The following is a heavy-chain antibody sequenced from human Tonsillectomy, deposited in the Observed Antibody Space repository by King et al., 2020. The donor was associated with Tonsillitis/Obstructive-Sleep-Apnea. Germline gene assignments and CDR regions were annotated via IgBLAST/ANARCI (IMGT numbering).Heavy chain of an antibody. V-gene: IGHV5-10-1*01. CDR3: ARHGHYDSSGYYRTFFEY. CDR2: IDPSDSYT. CDR1: GYSFTTYW. Sequence: QLVQSGAEVKKPGESLRISCEASGYSFTTYWISWVRQTPGKGLEWLGRIDPSDSYTTYSPSFQGHVTISADKSINTAYLQWSSLKASDTAMYYCARHGHYDSSGYYRTFFEYWGQGTLVTASA. J-gene: IGHJ4*02. D-gene: IGHD3-22*01.